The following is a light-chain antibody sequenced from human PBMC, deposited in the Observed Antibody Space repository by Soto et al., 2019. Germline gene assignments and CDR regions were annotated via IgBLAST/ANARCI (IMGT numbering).Light chain of an antibody. CDR3: SSYAGSNLPYV. V-gene: IGLV2-8*01. Sequence: QSALTQPPSASGSPGQSVTISCTGTSSDVGGYNYVSWYQQHPGKAPKLMIYEVSKRPSGIPDRFSGSKSGNTASLTVSGLQAEDEADYFWSSYAGSNLPYVFGTGTKLTVL. CDR2: EVS. CDR1: SSDVGGYNY. J-gene: IGLJ1*01.